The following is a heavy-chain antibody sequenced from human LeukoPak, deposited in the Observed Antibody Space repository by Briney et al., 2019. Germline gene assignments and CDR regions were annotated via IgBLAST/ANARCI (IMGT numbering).Heavy chain of an antibody. CDR3: ARGEWELPIY. CDR1: GFTVSSNY. V-gene: IGHV3-53*01. D-gene: IGHD1-7*01. Sequence: GGSLRLSCAASGFTVSSNYMSWVRQAPGKGPQWVSLISSGGNTYYADSVKGRFTISRDNSNNTLYLQMNSLRAEDTAVYYCARGEWELPIYWGQGTLVTVSS. J-gene: IGHJ4*02. CDR2: ISSGGNT.